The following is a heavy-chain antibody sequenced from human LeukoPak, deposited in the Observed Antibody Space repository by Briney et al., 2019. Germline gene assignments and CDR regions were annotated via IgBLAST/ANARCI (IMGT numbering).Heavy chain of an antibody. CDR2: ISSSSSTI. CDR3: AREALYPDY. J-gene: IGHJ4*02. Sequence: GGSLRLSCAASGFTFGSYSMNWVRQAPGKGLEWVSYISSSSSTIYYADSVKGRFTISRDNAKNSLYLQMNSLRAEDTAVYYCAREALYPDYWGQGTLVTVSS. V-gene: IGHV3-48*04. CDR1: GFTFGSYS. D-gene: IGHD2/OR15-2a*01.